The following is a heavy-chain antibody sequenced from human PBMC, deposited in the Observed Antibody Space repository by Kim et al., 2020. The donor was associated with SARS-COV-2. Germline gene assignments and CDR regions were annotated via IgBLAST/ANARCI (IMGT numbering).Heavy chain of an antibody. CDR1: GGSISSGDYY. V-gene: IGHV4-30-4*01. D-gene: IGHD1-7*01. CDR3: AREGDITGTTGTFDY. Sequence: SETLSITCTVSGGSISSGDYYWSWIRQPPGKGLEWIGYIYYSGSTYYNPSLKSRVTISVDTSKNQFSLKLSSVTAADTAVYYCAREGDITGTTGTFDYWGQGTLVTVSS. CDR2: IYYSGST. J-gene: IGHJ4*02.